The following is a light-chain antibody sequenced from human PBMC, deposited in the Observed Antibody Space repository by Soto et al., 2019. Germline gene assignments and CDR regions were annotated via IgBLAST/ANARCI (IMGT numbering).Light chain of an antibody. J-gene: IGKJ4*01. V-gene: IGKV3-15*01. CDR1: QSVNSD. CDR3: QQYSNWSPLT. CDR2: DAF. Sequence: EIVMTQSPATLSVSPGEGATLSCRASQSVNSDLVWYQQKPGQAPRLLIYDAFTRATGIPARFSGSGSGTEFTLTISSLQSEDFAVYYCQQYSNWSPLTFGGGTKVEI.